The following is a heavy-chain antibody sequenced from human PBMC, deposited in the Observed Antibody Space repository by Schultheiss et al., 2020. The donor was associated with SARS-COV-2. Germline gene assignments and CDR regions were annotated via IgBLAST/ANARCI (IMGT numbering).Heavy chain of an antibody. J-gene: IGHJ5*02. CDR2: MYYSGLT. CDR3: SRGPRNWFDP. Sequence: SETLSLTCTVSGGSIKTYFWSWIRQPPGKGLEWIGYMYYSGLTKYNPSLRSRVTISMDTAKNQFSLKLSSVTAADTAVYYCSRGPRNWFDPWGQGTLVTVSS. CDR1: GGSIKTYF. V-gene: IGHV4-59*01.